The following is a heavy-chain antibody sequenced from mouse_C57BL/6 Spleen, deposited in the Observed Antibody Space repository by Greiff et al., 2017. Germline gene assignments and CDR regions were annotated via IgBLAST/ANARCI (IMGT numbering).Heavy chain of an antibody. D-gene: IGHD1-1*01. CDR2: IWSGGST. CDR1: GFSLTSYG. CDR3: ARERNNYYGSTLDY. V-gene: IGHV2-2*01. Sequence: VQLQESGPGLVQPSQSLSITCTVSGFSLTSYGVHWVRQSPGKGLEWLGVIWSGGSTDYNAAFISRLSISKDNSTSQVFFKMNSLQADDTAIYYCARERNNYYGSTLDYWGQGTTLTVAS. J-gene: IGHJ2*01.